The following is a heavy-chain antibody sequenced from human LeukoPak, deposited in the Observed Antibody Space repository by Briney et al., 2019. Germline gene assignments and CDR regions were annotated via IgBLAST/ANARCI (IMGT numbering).Heavy chain of an antibody. V-gene: IGHV4-59*01. CDR3: ARGQVNYYDSSGSYNDAFDI. CDR2: IYYSGST. Sequence: SETLSLTCTVSGGSISSYYWSWIRQPPGKGLEWIGYIYYSGSTNYNPSLKSRVTISVDTSKNQFSLKLSSVTAADTAVYHCARGQVNYYDSSGSYNDAFDIWGQGTMVTVSS. J-gene: IGHJ3*02. CDR1: GGSISSYY. D-gene: IGHD3-22*01.